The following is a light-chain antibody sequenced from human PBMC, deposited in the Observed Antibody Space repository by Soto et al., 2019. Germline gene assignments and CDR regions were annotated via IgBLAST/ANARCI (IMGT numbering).Light chain of an antibody. CDR2: GAS. CDR3: QQYNDWPRT. Sequence: DIVMTQSPATLSVSPGERATLSFRASQSVSSNLAWYQQKRGQAPRLLMYGASTRATGIPVRFSGSGSGTEFTLIISSLQSEDFAVYYCQQYNDWPRTFGQGTKVEI. V-gene: IGKV3-15*01. J-gene: IGKJ1*01. CDR1: QSVSSN.